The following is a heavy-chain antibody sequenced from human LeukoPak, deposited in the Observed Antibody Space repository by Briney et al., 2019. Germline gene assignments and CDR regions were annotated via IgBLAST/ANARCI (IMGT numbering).Heavy chain of an antibody. CDR3: AKFHSNYVAYWYFDL. CDR2: ISGSGGST. V-gene: IGHV3-23*01. J-gene: IGHJ2*01. D-gene: IGHD4-11*01. CDR1: GFTFSNYA. Sequence: PGGSLRLSCAASGFTFSNYAMSWVRQAPGKGLEWVSGISGSGGSTYYADSVKGRFTISRDNSKNTLYLQMNSLRAEDTAVYYCAKFHSNYVAYWYFDLWGGGTLVTVSS.